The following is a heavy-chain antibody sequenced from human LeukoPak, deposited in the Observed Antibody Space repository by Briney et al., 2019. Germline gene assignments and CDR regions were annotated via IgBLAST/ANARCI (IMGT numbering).Heavy chain of an antibody. Sequence: GGSLRLSCAASGFTFSSFSLTWVRQAPGKGLEWLSYISFNSETTSYADSVKGRFTISRDNAKNSLYLQMNSLRAEDTAVYYCARGYYDFWSGYYYYMDVWGKGTTVTVSS. D-gene: IGHD3-3*01. CDR2: ISFNSETT. V-gene: IGHV3-48*04. CDR3: ARGYYDFWSGYYYYMDV. CDR1: GFTFSSFS. J-gene: IGHJ6*03.